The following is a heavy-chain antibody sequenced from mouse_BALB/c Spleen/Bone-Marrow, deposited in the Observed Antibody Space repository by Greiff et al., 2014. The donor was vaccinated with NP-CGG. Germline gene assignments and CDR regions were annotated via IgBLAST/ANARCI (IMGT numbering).Heavy chain of an antibody. J-gene: IGHJ3*01. Sequence: VQLQQSVTVLSRPGASVKMSCKASGYSFSTYWMHWVKQRPGQGLEWIGAIYPGNSDSSYNQKFEGKAKLTAVTSASIAYMELISLTHEDSAVYYCTRRGSSAFPYWGQGTLVTVSA. V-gene: IGHV1-5*01. CDR3: TRRGSSAFPY. D-gene: IGHD1-1*01. CDR1: GYSFSTYW. CDR2: IYPGNSDS.